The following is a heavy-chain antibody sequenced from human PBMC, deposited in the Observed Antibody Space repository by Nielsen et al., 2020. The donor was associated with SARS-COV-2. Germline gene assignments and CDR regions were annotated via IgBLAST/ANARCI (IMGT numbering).Heavy chain of an antibody. V-gene: IGHV3-30*03. CDR2: ISYDGINK. Sequence: GESLKISCAASGFTFSSYWMSWVRQAPGKGLEWVALISYDGINKYYADSVKGRFTISRDNAKNSLYLQMNSLRAEDTAVYYCARVGSSSWYFDYWGQGTLVTVSS. CDR1: GFTFSSYW. J-gene: IGHJ4*02. D-gene: IGHD6-13*01. CDR3: ARVGSSSWYFDY.